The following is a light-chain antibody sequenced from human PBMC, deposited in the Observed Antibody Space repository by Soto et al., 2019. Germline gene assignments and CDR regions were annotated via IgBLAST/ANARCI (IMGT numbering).Light chain of an antibody. CDR3: QQYNSYRWT. V-gene: IGKV1-5*01. Sequence: DIQMTQSPSTLSASVGDRVTITCRASQYISTWLAWYQQKPGKAPKVLICDASSLEGGVPSRFSGSGSGTEFTLTICSLQPEDSATYYCQQYNSYRWTFGQGTKVEI. J-gene: IGKJ1*01. CDR1: QYISTW. CDR2: DAS.